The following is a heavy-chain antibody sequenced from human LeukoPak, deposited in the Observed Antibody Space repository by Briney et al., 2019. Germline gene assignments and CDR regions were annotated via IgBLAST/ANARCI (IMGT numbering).Heavy chain of an antibody. Sequence: SETLSLTCTVSGGSISSGDYHWSWIRQPPGKGLEWIGYIYYSGSTYYNPSLKSRVTISVDTSKNQFSLKLSSVTAADTAVYYCARALHTPGWPYSGSPVRLFDYWGQGTLVTVSS. D-gene: IGHD1-26*01. CDR1: GGSISSGDYH. V-gene: IGHV4-30-4*08. J-gene: IGHJ4*02. CDR2: IYYSGST. CDR3: ARALHTPGWPYSGSPVRLFDY.